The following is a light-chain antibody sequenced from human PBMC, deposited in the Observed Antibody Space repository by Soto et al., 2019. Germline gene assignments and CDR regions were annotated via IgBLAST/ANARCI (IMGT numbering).Light chain of an antibody. J-gene: IGKJ2*01. V-gene: IGKV1-12*01. CDR1: QDVGKW. CDR2: GAS. Sequence: DIQMTQSPPSVSASVGDRVTITCRASQDVGKWLAWYQQKPGKAPTLLIHGASSLQSGVPPRYSGSGYGKEFTLTITSREREYTGAHPSSLPTTF. CDR3: SLPTT.